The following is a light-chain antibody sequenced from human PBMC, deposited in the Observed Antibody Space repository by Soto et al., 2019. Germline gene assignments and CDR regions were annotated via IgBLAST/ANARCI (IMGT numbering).Light chain of an antibody. J-gene: IGLJ1*01. Sequence: QSVLAQPASVSGSPGQSITISCTGTSSDVGGYKHVSWYQHHPGKAPKVLISVVSNRPSGVSNRFSGSKSGNTASLTISGLQAEDEADYYCSSYRSGGTFVFGSGTKVTVL. V-gene: IGLV2-14*01. CDR3: SSYRSGGTFV. CDR1: SSDVGGYKH. CDR2: VVS.